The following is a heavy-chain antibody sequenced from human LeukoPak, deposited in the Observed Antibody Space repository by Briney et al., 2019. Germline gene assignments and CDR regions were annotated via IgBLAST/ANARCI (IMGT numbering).Heavy chain of an antibody. V-gene: IGHV3-66*02. CDR2: IYSGGST. D-gene: IGHD2-2*01. J-gene: IGHJ5*02. CDR3: ARGPARGGYCSSTSCYGHWFDP. Sequence: GGSLRLSCAASGFTVSSNYMSWVRQAPGKGLEWVSVIYSGGSTYYADSVKGRFTISRDNSKNTLYLQMNSLRAEDTAVYYCARGPARGGYCSSTSCYGHWFDPWGQGILVTVSS. CDR1: GFTVSSNY.